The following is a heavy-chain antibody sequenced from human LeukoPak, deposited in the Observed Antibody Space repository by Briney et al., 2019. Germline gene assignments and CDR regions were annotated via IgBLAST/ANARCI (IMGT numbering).Heavy chain of an antibody. V-gene: IGHV3-21*01. D-gene: IGHD6-19*01. CDR3: ARDRSAVAGYYYYMDV. J-gene: IGHJ6*03. CDR2: ISSSSSNI. CDR1: GFTFSSYS. Sequence: GGSLRLSCAASGFTFSSYSMNWVRQAPGKGLEWVSSISSSSSNIYYADSVRRVFTFSRDNAKNSLYLQINMLRADDTVGYYGARDRSAVAGYYYYMDVWGKGTTVTVSS.